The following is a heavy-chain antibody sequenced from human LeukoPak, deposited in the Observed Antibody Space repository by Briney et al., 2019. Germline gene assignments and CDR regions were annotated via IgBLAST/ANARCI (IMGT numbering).Heavy chain of an antibody. CDR3: ARLRDGSLDY. CDR2: LDPSDSYT. J-gene: IGHJ4*02. Sequence: GESLKISCKGSGYNFTSHWISWARQMPGKGLEWMGRLDPSDSYTNYSPSFQGHVTISADRSFSTAFLQWSSLRASDTAMYYCARLRDGSLDYWGQGTLVTVSS. CDR1: GYNFTSHW. V-gene: IGHV5-10-1*01.